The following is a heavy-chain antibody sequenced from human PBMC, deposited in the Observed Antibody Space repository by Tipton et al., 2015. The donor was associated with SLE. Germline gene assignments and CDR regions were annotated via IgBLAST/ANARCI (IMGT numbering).Heavy chain of an antibody. CDR2: IYYSGST. J-gene: IGHJ6*03. CDR1: GGSNRSHY. D-gene: IGHD1-14*01. V-gene: IGHV4-59*11. Sequence: TLSLTCTVSGGSNRSHYWSWIRQPPGKGLEWIGYIYYSGSTNYNPSLKSRVTISVDTSKNQFSLKLSSVTAADTAVYYCARVGGNYYYMDVWGKGTTVTVSS. CDR3: ARVGGNYYYMDV.